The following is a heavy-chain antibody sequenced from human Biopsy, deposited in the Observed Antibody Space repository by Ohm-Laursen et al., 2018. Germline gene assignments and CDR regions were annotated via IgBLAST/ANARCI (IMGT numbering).Heavy chain of an antibody. CDR1: GYTFTSYY. Sequence: GASVKVSCKASGYTFTSYYMHWVRQAPGQGLEWMGIINPSGGSTTYAQKFQGRVTMTRDTSTSTVYMELSSLRSEDTAVYYCARNAWPTLSTMIVVVKGFNWFDPWGQGTLVIVSS. CDR2: INPSGGST. V-gene: IGHV1-46*01. J-gene: IGHJ5*02. D-gene: IGHD3-22*01. CDR3: ARNAWPTLSTMIVVVKGFNWFDP.